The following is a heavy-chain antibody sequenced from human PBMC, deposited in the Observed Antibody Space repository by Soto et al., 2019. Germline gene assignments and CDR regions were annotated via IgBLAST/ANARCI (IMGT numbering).Heavy chain of an antibody. CDR3: AKSRELDFDWLLFDY. CDR2: ISSRSDYI. J-gene: IGHJ4*02. V-gene: IGHV3-21*02. CDR1: GFTFSSYT. Sequence: EVQLVESGGGLVKPGGSLRLSCAASGFTFSSYTMNWVRQAPGKGLEWVSSISSRSDYIYHADSVKGRFAISRDNAKSSLYLQMNSLRPENTADYYGAKSRELDFDWLLFDYWGQGTLVTVSS. D-gene: IGHD3-9*01.